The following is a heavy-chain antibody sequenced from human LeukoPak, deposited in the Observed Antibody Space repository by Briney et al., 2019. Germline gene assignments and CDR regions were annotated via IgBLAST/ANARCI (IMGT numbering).Heavy chain of an antibody. Sequence: ASVKVSCKAPGYTFASYGISWVRQAPGQGLEWMGWISAYNGNTNYAQKLQGRVTMTTDTSTSTAYMELRSLRSDDTAVYYCARVLTNYYGMDVWGQGTTVTVSS. CDR1: GYTFASYG. CDR2: ISAYNGNT. D-gene: IGHD3-9*01. J-gene: IGHJ6*02. CDR3: ARVLTNYYGMDV. V-gene: IGHV1-18*01.